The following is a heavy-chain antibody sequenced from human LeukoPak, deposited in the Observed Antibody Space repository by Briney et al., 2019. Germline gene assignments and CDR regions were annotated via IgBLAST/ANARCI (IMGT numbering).Heavy chain of an antibody. Sequence: GESLKISCKGSGYSFTSYWIGWVRQMPGKGLEWMGIIYPGDSDTRYSPSFQGQVTISADKSISTAYLQWSSLKASDTAMYYCARRLSYYYDSSGTNDWFDPWGQGTLVTVSS. CDR3: ARRLSYYYDSSGTNDWFDP. CDR1: GYSFTSYW. CDR2: IYPGDSDT. J-gene: IGHJ5*02. D-gene: IGHD3-22*01. V-gene: IGHV5-51*01.